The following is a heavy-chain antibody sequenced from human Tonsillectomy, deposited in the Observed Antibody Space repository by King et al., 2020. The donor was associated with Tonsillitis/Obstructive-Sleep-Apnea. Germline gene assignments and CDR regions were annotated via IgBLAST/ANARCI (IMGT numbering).Heavy chain of an antibody. CDR1: GFSLSTSGVG. V-gene: IGHV2-5*02. Sequence: ITLKESGPTLVKPTQTLTLTCTFSGFSLSTSGVGVGWIRQPPGKALEWLALIYWDDDKRYSPSLKSRLTITKATSKNPVFLTMTNMDPVDTATNYCARAYYDFWSGYYGTYYYYYMDVWGKGTTVTVSS. J-gene: IGHJ6*03. D-gene: IGHD3-3*01. CDR2: IYWDDDK. CDR3: ARAYYDFWSGYYGTYYYYYMDV.